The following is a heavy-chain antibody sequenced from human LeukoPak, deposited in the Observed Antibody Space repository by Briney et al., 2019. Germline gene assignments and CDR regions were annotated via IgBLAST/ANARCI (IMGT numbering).Heavy chain of an antibody. D-gene: IGHD4-17*01. V-gene: IGHV3-9*01. J-gene: IGHJ6*02. CDR1: GFSFDDYV. Sequence: GGSLRLSCAASGFSFDDYVMHWVRQAPGKGLEWVSGISWNSASIGYADSVKGRFTTSRDNAKNSLYLQMNSLRVEDTALYYCAKDIRGATVTDYGMDVWGQGTTVTVSS. CDR3: AKDIRGATVTDYGMDV. CDR2: ISWNSASI.